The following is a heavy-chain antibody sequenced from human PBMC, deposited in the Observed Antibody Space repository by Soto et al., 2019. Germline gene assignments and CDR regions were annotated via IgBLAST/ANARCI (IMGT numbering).Heavy chain of an antibody. J-gene: IGHJ4*02. CDR2: IYYSGST. CDR3: ATPGYASGDVHY. V-gene: IGHV4-39*02. D-gene: IGHD2-2*01. CDR1: GGSIKTSRYY. Sequence: LSLTCTVSGGSIKTSRYYWGWIRQPPGKGLEWIGSIYYSGSTYYNPSLKSRVTISVDTSKNHFSLKLSSVTAADTAVYFCATPGYASGDVHYWGQGTLVTVSS.